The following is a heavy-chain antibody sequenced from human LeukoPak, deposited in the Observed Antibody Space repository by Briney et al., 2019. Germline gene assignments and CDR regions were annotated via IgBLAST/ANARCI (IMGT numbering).Heavy chain of an antibody. J-gene: IGHJ6*03. CDR1: GFTFSSYW. CDR2: IKQDGSEK. V-gene: IGHV3-7*01. CDR3: ARDHSYGGIYYYYYYMDV. D-gene: IGHD4-23*01. Sequence: GGSLRLSCAASGFTFSSYWMSWVRQAPGKGLEWVANIKQDGSEKYYVDSVKGRFTISRDNAKNSLYLQMNSLRAEDTAVYYCARDHSYGGIYYYYYYMDVWGKGTTVTISS.